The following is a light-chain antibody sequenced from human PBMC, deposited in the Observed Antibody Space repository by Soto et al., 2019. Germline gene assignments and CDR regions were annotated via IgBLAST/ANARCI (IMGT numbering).Light chain of an antibody. V-gene: IGLV1-40*01. CDR2: HNA. J-gene: IGLJ3*02. Sequence: QSVLTQLPSLSGAPGQRVTISCTGSSSNIGAGYDVHWYQQLPGTAPKLLIYHNANRPSGVPDRFSGSKSGTSASLAITGLQAEDEADYYCQSYDSRLSGWVFGGGTQLTVL. CDR1: SSNIGAGYD. CDR3: QSYDSRLSGWV.